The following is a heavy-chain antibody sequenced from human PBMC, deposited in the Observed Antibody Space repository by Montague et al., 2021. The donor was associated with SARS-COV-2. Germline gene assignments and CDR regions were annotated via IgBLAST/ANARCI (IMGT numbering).Heavy chain of an antibody. J-gene: IGHJ1*01. CDR1: GGSISSYY. CDR3: ARIGYESVGYYYIYPD. D-gene: IGHD3-22*01. Sequence: SETLSLTCTVSGGSISSYYWSWFRQPPGKGLEWIGYMYYSGSTNYNPSLKSRVTLSVDTSKDQFSLKLSSATAADTAVYYCARIGYESVGYYYIYPDWGQGTLVTVSS. V-gene: IGHV4-59*13. CDR2: MYYSGST.